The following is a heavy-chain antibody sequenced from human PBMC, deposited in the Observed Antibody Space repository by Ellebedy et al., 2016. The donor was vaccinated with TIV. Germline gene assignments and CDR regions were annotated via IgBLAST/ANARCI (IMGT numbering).Heavy chain of an antibody. V-gene: IGHV3-23*01. Sequence: GESLKISCAASGFTFSSYAMSWVRQAPGKGLEWVSAISGSGGSTYYADSVKGRFTISSDNSKNTLYLQMNSLRAEDTAVYYCASPDSSGYYYYGMDVWGQGTTVTVSS. J-gene: IGHJ6*02. CDR1: GFTFSSYA. D-gene: IGHD3-22*01. CDR3: ASPDSSGYYYYGMDV. CDR2: ISGSGGST.